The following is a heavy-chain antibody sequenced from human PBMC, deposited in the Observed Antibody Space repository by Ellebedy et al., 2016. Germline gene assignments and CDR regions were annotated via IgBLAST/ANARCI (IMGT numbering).Heavy chain of an antibody. V-gene: IGHV5-51*01. D-gene: IGHD2-15*01. Sequence: GESLKISCKGSGYSFTSYWIVWVRQMPGKGLEWMGIIYPGDSDTRYSPSFQGQVTISADKSISTAYLQWSSLKASDTAMYYCNIVVVVAATLYFDYWGQGTLVTVSS. J-gene: IGHJ4*02. CDR1: GYSFTSYW. CDR3: NIVVVVAATLYFDY. CDR2: IYPGDSDT.